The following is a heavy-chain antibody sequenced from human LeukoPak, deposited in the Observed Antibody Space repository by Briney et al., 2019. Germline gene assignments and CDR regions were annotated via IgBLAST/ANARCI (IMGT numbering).Heavy chain of an antibody. CDR1: GFTFSSYW. J-gene: IGHJ3*02. CDR2: INSDGSST. V-gene: IGHV3-74*01. D-gene: IGHD6-6*01. Sequence: GGSLRLSCAASGFTFSSYWMHWVRHAPGKGLVWVSRINSDGSSTIYADSVKGRFTISRDNAKNTLYLQMNSLRAEDTAVYYCARDSSGFAFDIWGQGTMVTVSS. CDR3: ARDSSGFAFDI.